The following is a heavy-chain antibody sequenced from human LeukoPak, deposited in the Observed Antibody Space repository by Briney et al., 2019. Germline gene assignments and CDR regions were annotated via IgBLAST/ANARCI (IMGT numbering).Heavy chain of an antibody. CDR2: INTDGSST. D-gene: IGHD6-19*01. V-gene: IGHV3-74*01. J-gene: IGHJ4*02. CDR3: ERDLIQWRTEKDY. Sequence: PGGSLRLSCAASRFTISSYWMHWVRQAPGKGLVWVSRINTDGSSTSYADSVKGRFTISRDNAKNTLYLQMNSLRAEDRAVYYCERDLIQWRTEKDYWGQGTLVTVSS. CDR1: RFTISSYW.